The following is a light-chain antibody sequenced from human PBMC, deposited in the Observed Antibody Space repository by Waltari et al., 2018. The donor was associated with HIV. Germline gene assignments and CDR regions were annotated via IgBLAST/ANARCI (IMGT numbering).Light chain of an antibody. V-gene: IGLV2-8*01. CDR1: SSDVGGYNY. J-gene: IGLJ2*01. Sequence: QSALTQPPSPSGSPGQSVTISCTGTSSDVGGYNYVSWYQQHPGKAPKLMIYDVSKRPSGVPDRFSGSKSGNTASLTVSGLQAEDEADYYCSSYAGRNNVVFGGGTKVTVL. CDR2: DVS. CDR3: SSYAGRNNVV.